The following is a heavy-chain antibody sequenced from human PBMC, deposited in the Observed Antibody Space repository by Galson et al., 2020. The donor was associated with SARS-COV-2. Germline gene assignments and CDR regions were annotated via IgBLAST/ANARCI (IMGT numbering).Heavy chain of an antibody. CDR1: GFTLTDYF. Sequence: GGSLRLSCAASGFTLTDYFMNWVRQAPEKGMEWVSSIGGSSSPIYDADSIKGRFTISRDNAKNSVYLQMNSLRAEDTAVYYCARGRCGGDCYEDWGQGTLVTVSS. J-gene: IGHJ4*02. CDR2: IGGSSSPI. D-gene: IGHD2-21*02. CDR3: ARGRCGGDCYED. V-gene: IGHV3-21*01.